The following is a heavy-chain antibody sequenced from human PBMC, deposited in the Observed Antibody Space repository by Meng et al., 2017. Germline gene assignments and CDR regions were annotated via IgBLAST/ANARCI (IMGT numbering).Heavy chain of an antibody. CDR3: ARGGIAVAIDY. CDR1: GYSFTSYG. J-gene: IGHJ4*02. D-gene: IGHD6-19*01. CDR2: ISAYNGNT. Sequence: QVQLVQSGAEVKKAGVSVKVSFKASGYSFTSYGISRVRQAPGQGLVWIGRISAYNGNTNYAKKLQGRVTKTTDTSTSTAYMELRSLRSDDTAVYYCARGGIAVAIDYWGQGTLVTVSS. V-gene: IGHV1-18*01.